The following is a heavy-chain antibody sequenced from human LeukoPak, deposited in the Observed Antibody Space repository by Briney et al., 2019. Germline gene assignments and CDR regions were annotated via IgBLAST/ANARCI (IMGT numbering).Heavy chain of an antibody. D-gene: IGHD2-2*01. CDR1: GGSISSYY. CDR2: INYSGST. Sequence: SETLSLTCTVFGGSISSYYWSWIRQPPGKGLEWIGYINYSGSTNYNPSLKSRVTISLDTSKNQFSLKLNSVTAADTAVYYCAREGAAPMYYYYMDVWGKGTTVTVSS. CDR3: AREGAAPMYYYYMDV. V-gene: IGHV4-59*01. J-gene: IGHJ6*03.